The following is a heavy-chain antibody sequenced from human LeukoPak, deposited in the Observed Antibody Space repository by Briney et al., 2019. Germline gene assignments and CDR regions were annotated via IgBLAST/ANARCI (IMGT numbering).Heavy chain of an antibody. CDR3: ARHGRMGTINPSY. Sequence: SETLSLTCTVSGGSISNSSYYWGWIRQPPGKGLEWIGSMYYSGSTYYNLSLKSRATISVDTSKNQFSLKLSSVTAADTAVYYCARHGRMGTINPSYWGQGTLVTVSS. CDR1: GGSISNSSYY. D-gene: IGHD5-24*01. V-gene: IGHV4-39*01. CDR2: MYYSGST. J-gene: IGHJ4*02.